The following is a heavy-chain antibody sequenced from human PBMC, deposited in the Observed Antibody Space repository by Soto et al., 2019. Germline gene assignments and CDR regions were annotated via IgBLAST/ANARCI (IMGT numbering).Heavy chain of an antibody. CDR2: IIPIFGIA. CDR3: AREDRDRETGLVPAAIDGMDV. Sequence: QVQLVQSGAEVKKPGSSVKVSCKASGGTFSRYSITWVRQAPGHGLEWIGRIIPIFGIASYAQKFQGRVTITADEPTSTGYMELSSLRSDDTAVYYCAREDRDRETGLVPAAIDGMDVWGQGTTVTVSS. J-gene: IGHJ6*02. CDR1: GGTFSRYS. V-gene: IGHV1-69*08. D-gene: IGHD2-2*01.